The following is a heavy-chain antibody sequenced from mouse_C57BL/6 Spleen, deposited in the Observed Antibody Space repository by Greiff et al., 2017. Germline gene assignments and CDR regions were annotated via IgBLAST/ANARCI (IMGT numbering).Heavy chain of an antibody. CDR3: ARLGLGYFDY. CDR2: IYPGDGDT. D-gene: IGHD4-1*01. J-gene: IGHJ2*01. V-gene: IGHV1-80*01. CDR1: GYAFSSYW. Sequence: QVQLKESGAELVKPGASVKISCKASGYAFSSYWMNWVKQRPGKGLEWIGQIYPGDGDTNYNGKFKGKATLTADKSSSTAYMQLSSLTSEDSAVYFCARLGLGYFDYWGQGTTRTVSS.